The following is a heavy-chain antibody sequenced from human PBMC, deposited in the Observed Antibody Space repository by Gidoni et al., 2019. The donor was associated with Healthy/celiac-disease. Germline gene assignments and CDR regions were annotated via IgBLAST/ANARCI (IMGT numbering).Heavy chain of an antibody. J-gene: IGHJ4*02. V-gene: IGHV3-30*18. CDR2: ISYDGSNK. D-gene: IGHD3-9*01. CDR3: AKDLRYFDWEEYYFDY. Sequence: QVQLVESGGGVVQPGKSLRLSCAASAFTFSSYGMHWVRQAPGKGLEWVSVISYDGSNKYYADSVKGRFTISRDNSKNTLYLQMNSLRAEDTAVYYCAKDLRYFDWEEYYFDYWGQGTLVTVSS. CDR1: AFTFSSYG.